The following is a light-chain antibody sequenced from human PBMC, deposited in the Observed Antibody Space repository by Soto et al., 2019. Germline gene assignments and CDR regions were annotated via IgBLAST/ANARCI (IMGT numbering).Light chain of an antibody. V-gene: IGLV6-57*04. CDR1: SGNIASNY. CDR3: QSYYNSDHVV. Sequence: NFMLTQPQSVSESPGKTVTISCTRSSGNIASNYVQWYQQRPGSAPTTVIYEDHQRPSGVPDRFSGSIDSSSNSASLSISGLQSEDEADYYCQSYYNSDHVVFGGGTKLTVL. CDR2: EDH. J-gene: IGLJ2*01.